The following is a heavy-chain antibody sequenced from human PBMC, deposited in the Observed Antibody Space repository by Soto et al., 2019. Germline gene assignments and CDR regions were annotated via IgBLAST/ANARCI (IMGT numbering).Heavy chain of an antibody. CDR3: ARDKFLLSY. J-gene: IGHJ4*02. D-gene: IGHD2-15*01. V-gene: IGHV3-33*01. CDR2: IWYDGGNK. Sequence: QVQLVESGGGVVQPGRSLRLSCTASGFTFSSYGMHWVRQAPGKGLEWVGIIWYDGGNKYYADSVKGRFTNSRDNSKNTLYLQMNSLRAEDTAVYYCARDKFLLSYWGQGTLVTVSS. CDR1: GFTFSSYG.